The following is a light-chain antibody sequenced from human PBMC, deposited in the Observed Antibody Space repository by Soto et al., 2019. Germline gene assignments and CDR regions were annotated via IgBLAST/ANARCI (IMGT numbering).Light chain of an antibody. J-gene: IGKJ4*01. CDR1: KSVSSSY. V-gene: IGKV3-20*01. CDR3: QQYGSSLLT. CDR2: GAS. Sequence: EIVLTQSPGTMSLSPGERATLSCRASKSVSSSYLAWYKQKPGQAPRLLISGASSRATGIPDRFSGSGSGTDFTLTISRLEPEDFAVYYCQQYGSSLLTFGGGTKVEIK.